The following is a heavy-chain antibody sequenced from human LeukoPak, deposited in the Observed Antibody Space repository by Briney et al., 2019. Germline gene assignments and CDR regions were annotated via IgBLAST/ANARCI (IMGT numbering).Heavy chain of an antibody. V-gene: IGHV4-4*02. CDR3: ARDNSGIYDYYYGMDV. CDR2: IYHSGST. Sequence: SGSLSLTCAVSGGSISSSNWWSWVRQPPGEGLEWIAEIYHSGSTTYNPSLKSRVTISVDKSMSQFSLKLSSVSAADTAVYYCARDNSGIYDYYYGMDVWGKGTTVTVSS. CDR1: GGSISSSNW. D-gene: IGHD1-26*01. J-gene: IGHJ6*04.